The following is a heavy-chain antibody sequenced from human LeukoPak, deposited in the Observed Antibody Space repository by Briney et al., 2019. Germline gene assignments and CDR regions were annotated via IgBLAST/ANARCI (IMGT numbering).Heavy chain of an antibody. D-gene: IGHD2-2*01. CDR2: ISDDGTNK. CDR1: GFTFSNHG. Sequence: GGSLRLSCEASGFTFSNHGMHWVRQAPGKGLEWVAVISDDGTNKYYADSVKGRFTISRDNSKNTLYLQINSLRPEDTAVYYCAQRVPAPYFDYWGQGTLVTVSS. CDR3: AQRVPAPYFDY. V-gene: IGHV3-30*03. J-gene: IGHJ4*02.